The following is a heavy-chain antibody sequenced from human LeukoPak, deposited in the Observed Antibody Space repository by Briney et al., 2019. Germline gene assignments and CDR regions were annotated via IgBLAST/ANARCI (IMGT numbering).Heavy chain of an antibody. Sequence: GGSLRLSCAVSGFTFRSYAMSWVRQAPGKGLEWVSAISGSGGSTYYADSVKGRFTISRDNSKNTLYLQMNSLRAEDTAVYYCAKGSNYDPRRAWFDPWGQGTLVTVSS. V-gene: IGHV3-23*01. CDR2: ISGSGGST. CDR3: AKGSNYDPRRAWFDP. D-gene: IGHD3-3*01. J-gene: IGHJ5*02. CDR1: GFTFRSYA.